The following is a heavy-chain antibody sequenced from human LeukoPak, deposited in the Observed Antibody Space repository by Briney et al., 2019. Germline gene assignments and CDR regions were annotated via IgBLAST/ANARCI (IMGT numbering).Heavy chain of an antibody. D-gene: IGHD2-21*02. V-gene: IGHV3-21*01. J-gene: IGHJ4*02. CDR1: GFTFTTYS. Sequence: GGSLRLSCEASGFTFTTYSMTWVRQAPGKGLEWVSIISSGSSAIFSADALKGRFTISRDNSKNTLSLQMNSLRVEDTAVYYCAKDGDWAFDHWAQGTLVSVSS. CDR3: AKDGDWAFDH. CDR2: ISSGSSAI.